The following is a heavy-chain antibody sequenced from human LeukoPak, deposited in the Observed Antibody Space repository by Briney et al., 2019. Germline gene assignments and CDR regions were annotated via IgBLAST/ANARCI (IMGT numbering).Heavy chain of an antibody. CDR3: ARGSSFGY. D-gene: IGHD3-10*01. V-gene: IGHV3-74*01. Sequence: GGSLRLSCAASGFTFSSYLMHWVRQAPGEGLVWVSRINSDGSDTGYADSVKGRFTISRDNAKNTLHLQMNSLRAEDTAVYYCARGSSFGYWGQGTLVTVSS. CDR2: INSDGSDT. J-gene: IGHJ4*02. CDR1: GFTFSSYL.